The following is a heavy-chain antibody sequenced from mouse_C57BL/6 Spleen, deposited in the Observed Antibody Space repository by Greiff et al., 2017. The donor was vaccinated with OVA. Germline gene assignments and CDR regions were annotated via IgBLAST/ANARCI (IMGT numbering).Heavy chain of an antibody. CDR2: IFPGTGST. CDR1: GYTFTGYW. J-gene: IGHJ4*01. V-gene: IGHV1-9*01. D-gene: IGHD1-1*01. CDR3: ARSYYCNSYGYAMCY. Sequence: QVQLQQSGAELLKPGASVKLSCKASGYTFTGYWIEWVKQRPGHGLEWIGEIFPGTGSTNYNEKFQGKATFTADTSSNTAYMQLSSLTTEDSSSYYCARSYYCNSYGYAMCYWGQGTSVTVST.